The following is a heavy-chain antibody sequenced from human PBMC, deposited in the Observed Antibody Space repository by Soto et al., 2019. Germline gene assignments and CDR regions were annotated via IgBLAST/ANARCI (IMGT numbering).Heavy chain of an antibody. D-gene: IGHD6-19*01. J-gene: IGHJ4*02. CDR3: ARDQGSGCFDY. CDR2: ISYDGSNK. V-gene: IGHV3-30-3*01. Sequence: QVQLVESGGGVVQPGRSLRLSCAASGFTFSSYAMHWVRQDPGKGLVWVAVISYDGSNKYYADSVKGRFTISRGNSKNTLYLQMSSLGAEDTAVYYCARDQGSGCFDYWGEGTLVTVSS. CDR1: GFTFSSYA.